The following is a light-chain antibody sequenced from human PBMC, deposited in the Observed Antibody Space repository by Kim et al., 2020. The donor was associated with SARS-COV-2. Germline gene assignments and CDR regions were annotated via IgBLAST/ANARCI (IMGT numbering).Light chain of an antibody. CDR2: RDR. Sequence: SYELTQPLSVSVALGQTARIPCGGNNIERRSVHWYLQKPGQAPVLVIFRDRSRPSGIPERFSGSTSGKTATLTISGVQAGDDGDYYCQVWDSGVVFGGGTQLTVL. CDR1: NIERRS. V-gene: IGLV3-9*01. J-gene: IGLJ2*01. CDR3: QVWDSGVV.